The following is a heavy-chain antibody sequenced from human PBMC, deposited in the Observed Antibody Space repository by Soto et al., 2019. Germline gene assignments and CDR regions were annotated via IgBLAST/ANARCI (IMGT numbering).Heavy chain of an antibody. CDR2: IIPIFGTA. Sequence: QVQLVQSGAEVKKPGSSVKVSCKASGGTFSSYAISWVRQAPGQGLEWMGGIIPIFGTANYAQKFQGRVTITADESTSTAYMEXXXXXXXXXXXXXXXXXXXXXXXXXXXXXWGQGTTVTVSS. CDR3: XXXXXXXXXXXXXXX. J-gene: IGHJ6*02. CDR1: GGTFSSYA. V-gene: IGHV1-69*12.